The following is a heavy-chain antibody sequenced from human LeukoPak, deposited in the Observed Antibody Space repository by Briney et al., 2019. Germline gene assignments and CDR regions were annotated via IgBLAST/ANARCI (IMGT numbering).Heavy chain of an antibody. CDR2: IYYSGST. Sequence: SETLSLTCTVSGGSISSYYWSWIRQPPGKGLEWIGYIYYSGSTNYNPSLKSRVTISVDTSKNQFSLKLSSVTAADTAVYYCAGYIVVVPAAMVMYGMDVWGQGTTVTVSS. V-gene: IGHV4-59*12. CDR1: GGSISSYY. CDR3: AGYIVVVPAAMVMYGMDV. J-gene: IGHJ6*02. D-gene: IGHD2-2*01.